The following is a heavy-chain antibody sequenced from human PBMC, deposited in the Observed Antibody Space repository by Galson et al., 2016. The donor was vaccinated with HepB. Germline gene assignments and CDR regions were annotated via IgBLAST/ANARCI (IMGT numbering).Heavy chain of an antibody. CDR1: GYTFTAYY. J-gene: IGHJ4*02. Sequence: SVKVSCKASGYTFTAYYIHWVRQAPGQGLQWVGRIDPYSGDTKFADNFQGRVTMTRNTSISTTYMELTNLNSDDTAVYFCAELGSDYWGQGALVTVSS. CDR2: IDPYSGDT. CDR3: AELGSDY. D-gene: IGHD7-27*01. V-gene: IGHV1-2*06.